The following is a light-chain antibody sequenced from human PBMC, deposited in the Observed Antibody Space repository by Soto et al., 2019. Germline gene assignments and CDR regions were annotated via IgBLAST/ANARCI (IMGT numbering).Light chain of an antibody. J-gene: IGKJ4*01. Sequence: IQLTQSPSSLSASVWDSVTITCRASQDISIYLAWYQQKPGKAPNLLIYAASSLQSGVPSRFSGRGSGTDFTLTIYSLQAEDFATYYCQQTRSYPSTFGGGTKVDI. V-gene: IGKV1-9*01. CDR1: QDISIY. CDR2: AAS. CDR3: QQTRSYPST.